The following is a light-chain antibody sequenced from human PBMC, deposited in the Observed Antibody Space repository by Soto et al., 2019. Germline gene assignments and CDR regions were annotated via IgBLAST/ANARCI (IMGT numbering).Light chain of an antibody. Sequence: EIVLTLSPGSLSLSPGERATLSCRASQSVSSTFFAWYQQRPGQAPRLLMYGASSRATGIPERFSGSGSGTDFTLTISRLEPEDFAVYYCQQFDSSVTFGRGTKVEIK. CDR1: QSVSSTF. CDR3: QQFDSSVT. J-gene: IGKJ1*01. V-gene: IGKV3-20*01. CDR2: GAS.